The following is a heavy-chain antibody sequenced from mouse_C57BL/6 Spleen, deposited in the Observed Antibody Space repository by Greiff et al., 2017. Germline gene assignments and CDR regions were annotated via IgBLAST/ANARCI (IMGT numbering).Heavy chain of an antibody. J-gene: IGHJ2*01. CDR2: ISSGSSTI. V-gene: IGHV5-17*01. CDR1: GFTFSDYG. Sequence: EVKLVESGGGLVKPGGSLKLSCAASGFTFSDYGMHWVRQAPEKGLEWVAYISSGSSTIYYADTVKGRFTISRDNAKNTLFLQMTSLRSEDTAMYYCAREGEIITTVVATSDYFDYWGQGTTLTVSS. D-gene: IGHD1-1*01. CDR3: AREGEIITTVVATSDYFDY.